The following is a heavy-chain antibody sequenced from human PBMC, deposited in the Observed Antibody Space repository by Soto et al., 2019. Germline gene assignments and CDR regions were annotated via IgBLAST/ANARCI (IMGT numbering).Heavy chain of an antibody. J-gene: IGHJ6*02. V-gene: IGHV1-8*01. CDR2: MNPNSGNT. Sequence: GASVKVSCKASGYTFTSYDINWVRQATGQGLEWMGWMNPNSGNTGYAQKFQGRVTMTRNTSISTAYMELSSLRSEDTAVYYGARWPSITIFGGVITGNYYGMEGLGQGTRSIVCS. CDR3: ARWPSITIFGGVITGNYYGMEG. CDR1: GYTFTSYD. D-gene: IGHD3-3*01.